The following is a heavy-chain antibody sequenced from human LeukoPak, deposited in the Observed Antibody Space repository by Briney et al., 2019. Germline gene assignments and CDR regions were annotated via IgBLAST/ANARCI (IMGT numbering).Heavy chain of an antibody. D-gene: IGHD2-2*01. CDR2: ISSSGSTI. J-gene: IGHJ3*02. Sequence: GGSLRLSCAASGFTFSDYYMSWIRPAPGKGLEWVSYISSSGSTIYYADSVKGRFTISRDNAKNSLYLQMNSLRAEDTAVYYCAKLVVPAAMRAFDIWGQGTMVTVSS. CDR1: GFTFSDYY. CDR3: AKLVVPAAMRAFDI. V-gene: IGHV3-11*04.